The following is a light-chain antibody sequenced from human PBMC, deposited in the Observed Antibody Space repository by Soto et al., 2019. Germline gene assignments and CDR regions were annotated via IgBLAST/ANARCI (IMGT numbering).Light chain of an antibody. CDR1: QSLLHSNGYNY. CDR3: QQSYSTPLT. Sequence: MTQSPLSLPVPPGEPASSXXRSXQSLLHSNGYNYLDWYQQKPGKAPKXXIYAASSLQSGVPSRFSGSGSGTDFTLTISSLQPEDFATYYCQQSYSTPLTFGGGTKVDIK. CDR2: AAS. V-gene: IGKV1-39*01. J-gene: IGKJ4*01.